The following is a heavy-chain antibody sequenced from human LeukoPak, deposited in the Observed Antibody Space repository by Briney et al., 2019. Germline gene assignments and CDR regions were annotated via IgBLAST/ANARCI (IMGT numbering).Heavy chain of an antibody. CDR3: AKDEAVWGSYLDY. CDR1: GFTFSSYA. V-gene: IGHV3-23*01. Sequence: PGGSLRLSCAASGFTFSSYAMSWVRQAPGKGLEWVSVISGSGTSTYYADSVKGRFTISRGNSKNTLYLQMNSLRAEDTAVYYCAKDEAVWGSYLDYWGQGTLVTVSS. CDR2: ISGSGTST. J-gene: IGHJ4*02. D-gene: IGHD3-16*02.